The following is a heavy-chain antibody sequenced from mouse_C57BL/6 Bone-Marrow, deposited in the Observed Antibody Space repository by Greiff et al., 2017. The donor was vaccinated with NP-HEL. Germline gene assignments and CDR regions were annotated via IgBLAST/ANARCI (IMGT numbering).Heavy chain of an antibody. Sequence: VQLQQSGAELVKPGASVKISCKASGYAFSSYWMNWVKQRPGKGLEWIGQIYPGDGDTNYNGKFKGKATLTADKSSSTAYMQLSSLTSEDSAVYFCARHYYGSSSSYWYFDVWGTGTTVTVSS. V-gene: IGHV1-80*01. CDR3: ARHYYGSSSSYWYFDV. J-gene: IGHJ1*03. D-gene: IGHD1-1*01. CDR2: IYPGDGDT. CDR1: GYAFSSYW.